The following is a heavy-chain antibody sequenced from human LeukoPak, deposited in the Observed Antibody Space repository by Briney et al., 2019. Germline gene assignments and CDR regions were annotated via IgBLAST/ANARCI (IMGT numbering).Heavy chain of an antibody. CDR3: ARAQQMVRGWFDP. V-gene: IGHV3-23*01. J-gene: IGHJ5*02. CDR2: ISGSGGNT. CDR1: GFTFSSYS. D-gene: IGHD6-13*01. Sequence: GGSLRLSCAASGFTFSSYSMNWVRQAPGKGLEWVSTISGSGGNTYYADSGKGRFTISRDNSKNTVNLQMNSLRAEDTAVYYCARAQQMVRGWFDPWGQGTLVTVSS.